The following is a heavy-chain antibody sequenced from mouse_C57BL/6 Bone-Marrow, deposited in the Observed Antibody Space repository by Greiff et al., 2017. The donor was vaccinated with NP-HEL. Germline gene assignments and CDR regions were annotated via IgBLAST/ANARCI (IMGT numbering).Heavy chain of an antibody. CDR3: ARRDYGNYGFFDY. CDR1: GFTFSSYG. J-gene: IGHJ2*01. Sequence: EVQLVESGGDLVKPGGSLKLSCAASGFTFSSYGMSWVRQTPNKRLEWVATISSGGSYTYYPDSVKGRFTISRDNAKNTLYLQMSSLKSEDTAMYYCARRDYGNYGFFDYWGQGTTLTVSS. V-gene: IGHV5-6*01. D-gene: IGHD2-1*01. CDR2: ISSGGSYT.